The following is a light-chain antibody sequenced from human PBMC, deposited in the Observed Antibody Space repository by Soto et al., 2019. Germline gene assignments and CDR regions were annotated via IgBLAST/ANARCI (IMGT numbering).Light chain of an antibody. J-gene: IGKJ2*01. CDR1: QSINREF. CDR3: QQYGDSPAYT. Sequence: EIILTQSPGTLSVSPGERATLSCRGSQSINREFLAWYQQKPSQAPRLLMFQTSSRASGVPDRFSGSGSGTDFTLTITGLEPEDSAVYYCQQYGDSPAYTFGQGTKLEI. V-gene: IGKV3-20*01. CDR2: QTS.